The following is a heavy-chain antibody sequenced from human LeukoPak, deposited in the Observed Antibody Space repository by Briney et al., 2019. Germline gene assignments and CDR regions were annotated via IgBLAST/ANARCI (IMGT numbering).Heavy chain of an antibody. J-gene: IGHJ4*02. Sequence: RGSLRLSCAASGFTFSSYAMSWVRQAPGKRLEWVSAISGSGGSTYYADSVKGRFTISRDNSKNTLYLQMNSLRAEDTAVYYCAKDDTAGIRLGNFDYWGQGTLVTVSS. CDR1: GFTFSSYA. CDR3: AKDDTAGIRLGNFDY. V-gene: IGHV3-23*01. CDR2: ISGSGGST. D-gene: IGHD6-13*01.